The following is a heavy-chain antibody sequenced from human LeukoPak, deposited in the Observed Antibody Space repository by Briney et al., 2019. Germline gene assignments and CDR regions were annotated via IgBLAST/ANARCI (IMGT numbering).Heavy chain of an antibody. CDR3: AKDVYTEDYYYGMDV. V-gene: IGHV3-9*01. J-gene: IGHJ6*02. CDR2: ISWNSDSI. Sequence: GGSLRLSCAASGFTFDDYAMHWVRQAPGKGLEWVSGISWNSDSIGYADSVKGRFTISRDNAKNSLYLQMNSLRAEDTALYYCAKDVYTEDYYYGMDVWGQGTTVTVSS. D-gene: IGHD5-18*01. CDR1: GFTFDDYA.